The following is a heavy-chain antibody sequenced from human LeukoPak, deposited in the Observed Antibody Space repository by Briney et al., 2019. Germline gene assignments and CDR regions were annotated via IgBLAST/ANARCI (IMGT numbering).Heavy chain of an antibody. V-gene: IGHV4-59*08. CDR2: LSYSGST. CDR1: GASISSYY. Sequence: SETLSLTCTVSGASISSYYWSWIRQSPGKGLEWIGYLSYSGSTKYNSHFKSRVTLSVDTSTSQFSLRLKSVTAGDTAVYHCARGYGDFRVEGRYFHSWGQGTLVTVSS. J-gene: IGHJ4*02. D-gene: IGHD4-17*01. CDR3: ARGYGDFRVEGRYFHS.